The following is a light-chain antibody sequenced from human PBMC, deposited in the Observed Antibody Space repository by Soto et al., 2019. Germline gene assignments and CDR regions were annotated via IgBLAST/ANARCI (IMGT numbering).Light chain of an antibody. CDR1: RDLSGW. V-gene: IGKV1D-12*01. CDR3: QQPISFPIT. J-gene: IGKJ5*01. CDR2: AAS. Sequence: DIQLTQSPSSVSSSVGDRVTITWQASRDLSGWLAWYQQKPGKAPKLLSSAASSLQSGVPSRFRGSGSGTDFTLTIRSLQPEDFETYYCQQPISFPITFGQGTRLEIK.